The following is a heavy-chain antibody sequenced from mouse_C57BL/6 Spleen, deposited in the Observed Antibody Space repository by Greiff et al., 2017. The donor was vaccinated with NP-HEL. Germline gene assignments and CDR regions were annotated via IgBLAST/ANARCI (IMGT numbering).Heavy chain of an antibody. J-gene: IGHJ4*01. D-gene: IGHD2-4*01. CDR3: ARYDYRISMDY. CDR1: GYTFTSYW. Sequence: QVQLQQPGAELVKPGASVKMSCKASGYTFTSYWITWVKQRPGQGLEWIGDIYPGSGSTNYNEKFKSKATFTADTSSNTAYMQLSSLTTEDSAIYYCARYDYRISMDYWGQGTSVTVSS. V-gene: IGHV1-55*01. CDR2: IYPGSGST.